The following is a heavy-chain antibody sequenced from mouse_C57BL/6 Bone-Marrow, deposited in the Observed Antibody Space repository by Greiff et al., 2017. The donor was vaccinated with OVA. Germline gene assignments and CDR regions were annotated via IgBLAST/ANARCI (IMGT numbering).Heavy chain of an antibody. CDR3: ARNDYDAG. J-gene: IGHJ2*01. CDR2: ISDGGSYT. V-gene: IGHV5-4*03. Sequence: DVKLVESGGGLVKPGGSLKLSCAASGFTFSSYAMSWVRQTPEKRLEWVATISDGGSYTYYPDNVKGRFTISRDNAKNNLYLQMSHLKSEDTAMYYCARNDYDAGRDQGTTLTVSS. CDR1: GFTFSSYA. D-gene: IGHD2-4*01.